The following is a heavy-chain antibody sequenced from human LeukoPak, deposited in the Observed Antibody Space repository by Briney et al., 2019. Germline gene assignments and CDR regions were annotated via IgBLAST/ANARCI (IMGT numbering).Heavy chain of an antibody. CDR1: GFTFSSYA. CDR2: IPSSGTYI. D-gene: IGHD1-26*01. J-gene: IGHJ6*03. Sequence: GGSLRLSCAASGFTFSSYAMNWVHQAPGRALEWVSSIPSSGTYIFYADSVKGRFTISRDNAKNSLYLQMNSLGPEDTAVYYCARDPYSGNYGNYYYYYMDVWGKGTTVTISS. CDR3: ARDPYSGNYGNYYYYYMDV. V-gene: IGHV3-21*01.